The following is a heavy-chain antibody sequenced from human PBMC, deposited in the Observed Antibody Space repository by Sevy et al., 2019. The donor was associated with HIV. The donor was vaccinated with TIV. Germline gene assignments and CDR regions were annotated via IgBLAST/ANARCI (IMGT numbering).Heavy chain of an antibody. J-gene: IGHJ4*02. V-gene: IGHV3-7*01. Sequence: GGSLRLSCAASGFTFSRYWMSWVRQTPGKGLEWVANIKQDGSEKYYGDSVKGRFTISRDNAKNSLYLQMNSLRAEDTAVYYCARVRDDSSGYHLDYWGQGTLVTVSS. CDR3: ARVRDDSSGYHLDY. CDR2: IKQDGSEK. CDR1: GFTFSRYW. D-gene: IGHD3-22*01.